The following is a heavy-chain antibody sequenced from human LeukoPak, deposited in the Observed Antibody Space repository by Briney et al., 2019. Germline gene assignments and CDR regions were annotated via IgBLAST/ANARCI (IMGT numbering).Heavy chain of an antibody. CDR1: GYSFTSYW. D-gene: IGHD2-2*01. CDR2: IDPSDSYT. J-gene: IGHJ4*02. V-gene: IGHV5-10-1*01. CDR3: ARRCSSSSCPFEY. Sequence: GESLKISCKGSGYSFTSYWISWVRQMPGKGLEWMGRIDPSDSYTNYNPSFQGHVTISADKSISTAYLQWSSLKASDTAMYYCARRCSSSSCPFEYWGQGTLVTVSS.